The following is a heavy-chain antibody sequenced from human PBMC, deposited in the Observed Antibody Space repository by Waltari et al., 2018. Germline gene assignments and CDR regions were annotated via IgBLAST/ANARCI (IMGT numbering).Heavy chain of an antibody. V-gene: IGHV1-69*02. D-gene: IGHD3-22*01. CDR1: GGTFSSYT. Sequence: QVQLVQSGAEVKKPGSSVKVSCKASGGTFSSYTISWVRQAPGQVLEGMGRIIAILGIANYAQKCQGRVTITADKSTSTAYMELSSLRSEDTAVYYCARGPSTYYYDSSGYLDYWGQGTLVTVSS. CDR2: IIAILGIA. J-gene: IGHJ4*02. CDR3: ARGPSTYYYDSSGYLDY.